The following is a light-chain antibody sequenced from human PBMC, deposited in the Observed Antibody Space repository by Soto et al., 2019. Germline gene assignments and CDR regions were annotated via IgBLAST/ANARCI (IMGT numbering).Light chain of an antibody. CDR1: QSLLHSNGYNY. CDR3: MQALQNPT. CDR2: LGS. J-gene: IGKJ5*01. Sequence: DIVMTQSPLSLPVTPGEPASISCRSSQSLLHSNGYNYLDWYLQKPGQSPRLLIYLGSNRASGVPDRFSGSGSGTDFTLKISRVAAEDVGVYYCMQALQNPTFSQGTRLEI. V-gene: IGKV2-28*01.